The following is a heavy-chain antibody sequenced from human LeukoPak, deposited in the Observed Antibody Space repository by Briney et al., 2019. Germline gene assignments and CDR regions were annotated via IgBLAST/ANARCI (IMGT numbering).Heavy chain of an antibody. CDR3: ARADRLDGGPYLIGP. Sequence: GASVKVSFKTSGYSFTDYYMHWVRQAPGQGLEWMGWINPSSGGTSSAQKFQGRVTMTRDTSITTVYMEVSWLTSDDTAIYYCARADRLDGGPYLIGPWGQGTLVTVSS. V-gene: IGHV1-2*02. D-gene: IGHD2-21*01. CDR2: INPSSGGT. CDR1: GYSFTDYY. J-gene: IGHJ5*02.